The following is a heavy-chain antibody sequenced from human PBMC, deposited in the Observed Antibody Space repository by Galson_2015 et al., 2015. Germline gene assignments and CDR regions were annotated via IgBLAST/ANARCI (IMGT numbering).Heavy chain of an antibody. J-gene: IGHJ6*02. CDR2: INTNTGNP. CDR1: GYTFTSYA. Sequence: SVKVSCKASGYTFTSYAMNWVRQAPGQGLEWMGWINTNTGNPTYAQGFTGRFVFSLDTSVSTAYLQICSLKAEDTAMYYCAREPFGVAADYYYYGMDVWGQGTTVTVSS. V-gene: IGHV7-4-1*01. CDR3: AREPFGVAADYYYYGMDV. D-gene: IGHD2-15*01.